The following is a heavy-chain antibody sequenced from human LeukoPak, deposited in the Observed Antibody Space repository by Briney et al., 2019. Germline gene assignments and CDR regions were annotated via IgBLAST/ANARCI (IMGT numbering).Heavy chain of an antibody. CDR1: GYSISSGYY. V-gene: IGHV4-38-2*02. D-gene: IGHD3-10*01. J-gene: IGHJ5*02. CDR3: ARHYYGSGSHGGYNWFDP. Sequence: SETLSLTCTVSGYSISSGYYWGWIRQPPGKGLEWIGSIYHSGSTYYNPSLKSRVAISVDTSKNQFSLKLSSVTAADTGVYYCARHYYGSGSHGGYNWFDPWGQGTLVTVSS. CDR2: IYHSGST.